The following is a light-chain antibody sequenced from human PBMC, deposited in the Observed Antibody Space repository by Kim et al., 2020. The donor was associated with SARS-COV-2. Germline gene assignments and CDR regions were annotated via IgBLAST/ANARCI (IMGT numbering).Light chain of an antibody. J-gene: IGKJ3*01. CDR1: QSLLHSNGHNY. CDR2: LAS. CDR3: MQDQQPPPLS. V-gene: IGKV2-28*01. Sequence: DIVMTQSPLSLPVSPGEAASISCRSSQSLLHSNGHNYLDWYLQKPGQSPQLLIYLASSRASGVPDRFSGSGSGTDFTLQITRVEAENVGVFYCMQDQQPPPLSFGRGTKVDIK.